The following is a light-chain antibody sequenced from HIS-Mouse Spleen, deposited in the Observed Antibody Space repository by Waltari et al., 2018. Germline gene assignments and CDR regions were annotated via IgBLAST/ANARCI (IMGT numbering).Light chain of an antibody. CDR1: ALPKKY. CDR3: YSTDSSGNHRV. J-gene: IGLJ2*01. CDR2: EES. Sequence: SYELTQPPSVSVSPGQTARITCSGDALPKKYSYWYQQKSGQAPVLVIYEESKRPSGIPERFAGSRSGKMATLTISGAQVEDEADYYCYSTDSSGNHRVFGGGTKLTVL. V-gene: IGLV3-10*01.